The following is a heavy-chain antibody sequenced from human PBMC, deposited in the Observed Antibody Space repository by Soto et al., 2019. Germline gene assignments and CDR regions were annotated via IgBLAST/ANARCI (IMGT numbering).Heavy chain of an antibody. V-gene: IGHV3-30-3*01. CDR3: ARGLSGYSPVWWFDP. J-gene: IGHJ5*02. Sequence: PGGALRLSCSSSLFTFSSYAMHCCRQAPGKGLEWVAVISYDGSNKYYADSVKGRFTISRDNSKNTPYLQMNSLRAEDTAVYYCARGLSGYSPVWWFDPWGQGTLVTVSS. CDR2: ISYDGSNK. D-gene: IGHD1-26*01. CDR1: LFTFSSYA.